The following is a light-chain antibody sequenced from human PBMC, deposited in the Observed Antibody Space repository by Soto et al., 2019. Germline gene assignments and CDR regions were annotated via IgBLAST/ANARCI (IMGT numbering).Light chain of an antibody. V-gene: IGKV1D-13*01. CDR3: QQFSYYPRT. CDR1: QGISTA. J-gene: IGKJ1*01. Sequence: AIQLTQSPSSLSASVGERVTLTCRASQGISTAYAWYQQKPGQTPKLLLYDASSLEGGVPTRFSGRGSGTDFALSITNLQPEDFATYYCQQFSYYPRTFGQGTKV. CDR2: DAS.